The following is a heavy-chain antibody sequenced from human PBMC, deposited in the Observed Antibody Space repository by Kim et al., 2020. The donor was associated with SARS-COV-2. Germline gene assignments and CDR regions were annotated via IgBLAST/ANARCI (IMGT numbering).Heavy chain of an antibody. J-gene: IGHJ4*02. CDR1: GGSFSGYY. Sequence: SETLSLTCAVYGGSFSGYYWSWIRQPPGKGLEWIGEINHSGSTNYNPSLKSRVTISVDTSKNQFSLKLCSVTAADTAVYYCASLSIAVAGTWIDYWGQGTLVTVSS. D-gene: IGHD6-19*01. CDR3: ASLSIAVAGTWIDY. V-gene: IGHV4-34*01. CDR2: INHSGST.